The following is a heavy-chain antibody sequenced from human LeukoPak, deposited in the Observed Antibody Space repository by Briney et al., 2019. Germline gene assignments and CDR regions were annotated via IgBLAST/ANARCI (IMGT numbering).Heavy chain of an antibody. CDR3: AKGRKDFDTNLGPFDS. CDR2: VHDSAGT. V-gene: IGHV4-59*01. Sequence: SETLSFTCTVSGGSINKYYWSWIRQSPGKGLEWLGYVHDSAGTIYNPSLKSRVTISVGTSKTQFSLKVTSVTTADTAVYYCAKGRKDFDTNLGPFDSWGQGILVTVSS. J-gene: IGHJ4*02. D-gene: IGHD3-9*01. CDR1: GGSINKYY.